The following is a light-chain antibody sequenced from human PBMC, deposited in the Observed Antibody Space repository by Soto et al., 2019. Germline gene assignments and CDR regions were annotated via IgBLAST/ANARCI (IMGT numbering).Light chain of an antibody. J-gene: IGKJ5*01. CDR3: QQYGSSPRIS. CDR2: GAS. Sequence: EIVFTQSPGTLSLSPGDRATLSCRASQSVRSSYLAWYQQKPGQAPRLLIYGASSRATGIPARFSGSGSGTDFTLTISRLEPEDFALYYCQQYGSSPRISFGQGTRLEIK. V-gene: IGKV3-20*01. CDR1: QSVRSSY.